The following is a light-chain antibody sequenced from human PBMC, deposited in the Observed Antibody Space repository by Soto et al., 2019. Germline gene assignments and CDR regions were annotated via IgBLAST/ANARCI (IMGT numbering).Light chain of an antibody. J-gene: IGLJ2*01. V-gene: IGLV1-40*01. Sequence: QSVLTQPPSVSGAPGQRVTISCTGSSSEIGAGYDVHWYQQLPGTAPKALIYGNSNRPSGVPDRFSGSKSGTSASLAITGLQAEDEADYYCQSYDSSLSAVVFGGGTKLTVL. CDR2: GNS. CDR1: SSEIGAGYD. CDR3: QSYDSSLSAVV.